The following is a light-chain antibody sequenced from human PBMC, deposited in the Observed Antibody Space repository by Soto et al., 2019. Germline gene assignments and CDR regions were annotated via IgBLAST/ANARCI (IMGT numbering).Light chain of an antibody. CDR3: QQSFSAPYT. Sequence: DIQMTQSPSSLSASVGDRVTITCRAGQSVTMHLDWYQQKPGKAPNLLIYAAYNLNRGVPSRFSGSGSGADYTLTINGLQPEDSATYYCQQSFSAPYTFGQGTQLEI. CDR1: QSVTMH. CDR2: AAY. V-gene: IGKV1-39*01. J-gene: IGKJ2*01.